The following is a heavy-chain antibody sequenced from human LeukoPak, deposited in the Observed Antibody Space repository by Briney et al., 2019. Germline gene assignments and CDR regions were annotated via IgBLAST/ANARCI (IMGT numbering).Heavy chain of an antibody. J-gene: IGHJ3*02. V-gene: IGHV4-34*01. CDR3: ARGSVNFDI. CDR1: GGSFSGYY. CDR2: INHSGST. Sequence: SETLSLTCAVYGGSFSGYYWSWIRQPPGKGLEWIGEINHSGSTNYNPSLKSRVTISVDTSKNQFSLKLSPVTAADTAVYYCARGSVNFDIWGQGTMVTVSS.